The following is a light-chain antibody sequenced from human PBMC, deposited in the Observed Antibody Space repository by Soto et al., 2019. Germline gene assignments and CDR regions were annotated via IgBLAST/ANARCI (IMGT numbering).Light chain of an antibody. Sequence: QSVLTQPPSVSAAPGQKVTLSCSGSSSNIGNNYVSWHQQLPGTAPKLFIYENIKRPSGIPDRFSGSKSGTSATLGITGLQTGDEADYYCVTWDSSLNAWVFGAGTKLTVL. J-gene: IGLJ1*01. CDR1: SSNIGNNY. CDR2: ENI. V-gene: IGLV1-51*02. CDR3: VTWDSSLNAWV.